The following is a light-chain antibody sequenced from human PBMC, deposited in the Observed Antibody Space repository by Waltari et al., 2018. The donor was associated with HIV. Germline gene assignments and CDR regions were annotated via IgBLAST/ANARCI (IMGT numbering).Light chain of an antibody. CDR1: ARRPYKD. CDR2: EVS. J-gene: IGLJ3*02. CDR3: TSYLSSATPE. Sequence: QSALAQPASVSGSPGPTITISCTGVARRPYKDVPWYQHRPGQAPKVIIYEVSNRPLGVSPRFSGSKSANTASLTISGLQFEDEADYFCTSYLSSATPEFGGGTRLTVL. V-gene: IGLV2-14*01.